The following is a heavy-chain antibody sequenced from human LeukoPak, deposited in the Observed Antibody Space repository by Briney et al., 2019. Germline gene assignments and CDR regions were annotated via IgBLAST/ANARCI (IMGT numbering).Heavy chain of an antibody. V-gene: IGHV4-4*07. J-gene: IGHJ4*02. Sequence: SETLPLTCTVSSDSISSHYWGWIRQPAGKGLEWIGRIYTNGRTNYNPSLRSRLTMSVDTSKNLFSLKLSSVTAADTAVYYCARGSAPQAVITMIVVVISPFDYWGQGILVTVSS. D-gene: IGHD3-22*01. CDR2: IYTNGRT. CDR3: ARGSAPQAVITMIVVVISPFDY. CDR1: SDSISSHY.